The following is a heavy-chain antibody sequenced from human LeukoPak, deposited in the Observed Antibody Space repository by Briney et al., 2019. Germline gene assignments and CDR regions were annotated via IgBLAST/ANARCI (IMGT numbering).Heavy chain of an antibody. V-gene: IGHV3-48*03. CDR2: ISSSGTTI. CDR1: GFTFSSYE. J-gene: IGHJ4*02. CDR3: ARETVRNYFDY. D-gene: IGHD4-17*01. Sequence: PGGSLRLSCAASGFTFSSYEMNWVRQAPGKGLEWVSYISSSGTTIYYADSVKGRFTISRDNAKNSLYLQMNSLRAEDTAVYYCARETVRNYFDYWGRGTLVTVSS.